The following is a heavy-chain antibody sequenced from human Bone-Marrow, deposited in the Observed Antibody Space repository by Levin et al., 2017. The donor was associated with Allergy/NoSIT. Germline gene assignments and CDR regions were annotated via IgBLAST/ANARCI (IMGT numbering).Heavy chain of an antibody. V-gene: IGHV3-30*18. CDR3: AKVPNYSDTSGYYD. Sequence: HPGGSLRLSCAASGFTFSSYDMHWVRQAPGKGLEWVALVSYDGHKKDYADSVKGRFTISRDNSKNTLYLQMNSLRADDTAVYYCAKVPNYSDTSGYYDWGQGTLVTVSA. J-gene: IGHJ4*02. D-gene: IGHD3-22*01. CDR2: VSYDGHKK. CDR1: GFTFSSYD.